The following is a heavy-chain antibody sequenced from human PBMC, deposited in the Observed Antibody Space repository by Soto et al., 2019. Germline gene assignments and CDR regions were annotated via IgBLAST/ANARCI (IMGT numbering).Heavy chain of an antibody. V-gene: IGHV3-33*01. J-gene: IGHJ6*02. Sequence: GSLGISCTASGFTFSSYGMHWVRQAPGKGLEWVAGIWCDGSSKYYADSVKGRFTISRDNAKNTLYLPMNSLRAEDTAVYYCARERGSGFNITVLDVWGQGTPVT. CDR3: ARERGSGFNITVLDV. D-gene: IGHD6-19*01. CDR1: GFTFSSYG. CDR2: IWCDGSSK.